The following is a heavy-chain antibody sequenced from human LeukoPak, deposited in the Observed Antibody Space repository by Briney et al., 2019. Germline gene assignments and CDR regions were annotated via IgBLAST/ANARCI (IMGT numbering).Heavy chain of an antibody. Sequence: KPSETLSLTCTVSGDSIDSLDLWSWVRQAPGKGLEWVSAISGSGGSTYYADSVKGRFTISRDNSKNTLYLQMNSLRSEDTAVYYCASIGSGSYSGYWGQGTLVTVSS. J-gene: IGHJ4*02. CDR2: ISGSGGST. CDR3: ASIGSGSYSGY. D-gene: IGHD3-10*01. CDR1: GDSIDSLD. V-gene: IGHV3-23*01.